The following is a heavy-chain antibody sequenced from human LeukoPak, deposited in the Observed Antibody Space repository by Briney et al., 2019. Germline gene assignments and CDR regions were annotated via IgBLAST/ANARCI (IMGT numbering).Heavy chain of an antibody. V-gene: IGHV1-58*01. CDR3: AADPSYSSGYRYYFDY. CDR2: IDVGSGNT. J-gene: IGHJ4*02. Sequence: GTSVKVSCKTSGFTFISSAVQWVRQARGQRLEWIGWIDVGSGNTNYAQKFQERVTITRDMSTSTAYMELSSLRSEDTAVYYCAADPSYSSGYRYYFDYWGQGTLVTVSS. D-gene: IGHD3-22*01. CDR1: GFTFISSA.